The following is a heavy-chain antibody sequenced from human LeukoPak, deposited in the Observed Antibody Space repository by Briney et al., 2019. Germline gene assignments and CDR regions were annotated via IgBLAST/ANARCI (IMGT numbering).Heavy chain of an antibody. J-gene: IGHJ4*02. D-gene: IGHD5-24*01. CDR3: ARVVLSRGERDY. CDR1: GFTFDDYG. V-gene: IGHV3-20*04. CDR2: INWNGGST. Sequence: GGSLRLSCAASGFTFDDYGMSWVRQAPGKGLEWVSGINWNGGSTGYVDSVKGRFTISRDNAKKFLYLQMNSLRAEDTALYYCARVVLSRGERDYWGQGTLLTVSS.